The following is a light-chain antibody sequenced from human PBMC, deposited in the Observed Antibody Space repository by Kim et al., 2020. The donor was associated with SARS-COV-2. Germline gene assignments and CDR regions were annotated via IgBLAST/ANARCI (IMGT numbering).Light chain of an antibody. Sequence: QKVTISCSGSSSNIGNNYVSFAQQLPGTAPKLLIYDNNKRPSGIPDRFSGSKSGTSATLGITGLQTGDEADYYCGTWDSSLSANWVFGGGTQLTVL. CDR3: GTWDSSLSANWV. CDR1: SSNIGNNY. V-gene: IGLV1-51*01. J-gene: IGLJ3*02. CDR2: DNN.